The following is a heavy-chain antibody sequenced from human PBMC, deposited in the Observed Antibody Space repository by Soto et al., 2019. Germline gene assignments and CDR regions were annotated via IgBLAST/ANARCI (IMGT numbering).Heavy chain of an antibody. V-gene: IGHV6-1*01. CDR3: ARVSLYFYSSRPSKNWFDP. CDR2: TYYRSKWYN. D-gene: IGHD3-22*01. Sequence: PSQTLSLTCAISGDSVSSNSAAWNWIRQSPSRGLEWLGRTYYRSKWYNDYAVSVKSRITINPDTSKNQFSLQLNSVTPEDTAVYYCARVSLYFYSSRPSKNWFDPWGQGTLVTVSS. J-gene: IGHJ5*02. CDR1: GDSVSSNSAA.